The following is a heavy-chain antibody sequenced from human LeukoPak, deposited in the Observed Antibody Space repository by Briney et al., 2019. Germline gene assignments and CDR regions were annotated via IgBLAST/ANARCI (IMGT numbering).Heavy chain of an antibody. CDR2: IDSDGRST. CDR1: GFTFSSYW. Sequence: GGSLRLSCAASGFTFSSYWMHWVRQAPGKGLVWVLRIDSDGRSTNYADSVKGRFTISRDNAKNTLYLQMNSLRAEGTAVYYCARGCSSTSCYERNNWFDPWGQGTLVTVSS. D-gene: IGHD2-2*01. V-gene: IGHV3-74*01. CDR3: ARGCSSTSCYERNNWFDP. J-gene: IGHJ5*02.